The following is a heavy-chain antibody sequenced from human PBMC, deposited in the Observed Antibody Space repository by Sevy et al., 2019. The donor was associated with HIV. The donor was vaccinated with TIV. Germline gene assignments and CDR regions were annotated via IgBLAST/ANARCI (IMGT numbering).Heavy chain of an antibody. Sequence: GGSLRLSCVASGFVFSNDWMTWVRQAPGKGPEWVANIRRDGSQKYYVDSVRGRFTISRDNAKNSLFLQMNSLRAEDTAVYYCARDSNPSQGNNIYYDALDIWGQGTVVTVSS. V-gene: IGHV3-7*01. CDR2: IRRDGSQK. CDR1: GFVFSNDW. CDR3: ARDSNPSQGNNIYYDALDI. D-gene: IGHD1-26*01. J-gene: IGHJ3*02.